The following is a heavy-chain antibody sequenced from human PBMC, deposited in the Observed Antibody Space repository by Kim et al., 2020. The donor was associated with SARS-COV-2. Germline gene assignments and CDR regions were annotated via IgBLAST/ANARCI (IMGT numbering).Heavy chain of an antibody. V-gene: IGHV1-24*01. Sequence: YEQKFQGRVTMTEDTSTDTAYMELSSLRSEDTAVYYWATADTLSMGGMDVWGQGTTVTVSS. D-gene: IGHD2-2*02. J-gene: IGHJ6*02. CDR3: ATADTLSMGGMDV.